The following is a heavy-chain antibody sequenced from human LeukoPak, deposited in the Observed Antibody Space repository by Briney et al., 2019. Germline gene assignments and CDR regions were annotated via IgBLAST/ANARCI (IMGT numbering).Heavy chain of an antibody. CDR2: IIPIFGTA. D-gene: IGHD3-10*01. J-gene: IGHJ4*02. CDR1: GGTFSSYA. V-gene: IGHV1-69*05. CDR3: ARDVWFGESYNFDY. Sequence: SVKVSCKASGGTFSSYAISWVRQAPGQGLEWMGGIIPIFGTANYAQKLQGRVTMTTDTSTSTAYMELRSLRSDDTTVYYCARDVWFGESYNFDYWGQGTLVTVSS.